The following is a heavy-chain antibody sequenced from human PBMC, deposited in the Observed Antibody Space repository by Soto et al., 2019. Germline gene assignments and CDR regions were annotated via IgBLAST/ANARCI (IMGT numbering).Heavy chain of an antibody. V-gene: IGHV3-23*01. CDR1: GFTFSNFA. Sequence: GGSLRLSCAASGFTFSNFAMSWVRQAPGKGLDWVSAISGSGGSTYYADSVKGRFTISRDNSKNILSLQMNSLRAEDTAVYYCARDQCSSTSCYYFSRDAFDIWGQGTMVTVSS. J-gene: IGHJ3*02. D-gene: IGHD2-2*01. CDR3: ARDQCSSTSCYYFSRDAFDI. CDR2: ISGSGGST.